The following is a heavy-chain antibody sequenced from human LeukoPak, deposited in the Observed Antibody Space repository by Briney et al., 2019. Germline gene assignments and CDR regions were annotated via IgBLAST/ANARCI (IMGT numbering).Heavy chain of an antibody. Sequence: PGGSLRLSCAASGFTFAGYAMTWVRQAPGKGLEWVSSIDSTSSYIYYADSVKGRFTISRDNAKNSLYLQMNSLRAEDTAVYYCASSSAWYEYCWGQGTLVTVSS. CDR1: GFTFAGYA. V-gene: IGHV3-21*01. CDR3: ASSSAWYEYC. D-gene: IGHD6-19*01. CDR2: IDSTSSYI. J-gene: IGHJ4*02.